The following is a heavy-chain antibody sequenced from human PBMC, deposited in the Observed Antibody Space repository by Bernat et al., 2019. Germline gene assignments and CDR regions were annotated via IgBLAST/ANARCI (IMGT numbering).Heavy chain of an antibody. CDR3: ARGYYDFWSGYFYYYYGMDV. Sequence: QVQLQQWGAGLLKPSETLSLTCAVYGGSFSGYYWSWIRQPPGKGLEWIGEINHSGSTNYNPSLKSRVTLSVDTSKNQFSLKLSSVTAADTAVYYCARGYYDFWSGYFYYYYGMDVWGQGTTVTVSS. J-gene: IGHJ6*02. D-gene: IGHD3-3*01. CDR2: INHSGST. CDR1: GGSFSGYY. V-gene: IGHV4-34*01.